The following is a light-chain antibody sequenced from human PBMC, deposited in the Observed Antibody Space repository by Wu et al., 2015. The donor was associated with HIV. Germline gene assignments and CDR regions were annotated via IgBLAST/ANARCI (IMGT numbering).Light chain of an antibody. J-gene: IGKJ1*01. CDR2: WAS. CDR3: QQYSSYSAWT. Sequence: DIQMTQSPSTLSASVGERVTMTCRASESLNNRLAWYQQKPGKAPQLLIYWASSLERGAPSRFSGSGSETEFTLTITSLQPDDFATYYCQQYSSYSAWT. V-gene: IGKV1-5*03. CDR1: ESLNNR.